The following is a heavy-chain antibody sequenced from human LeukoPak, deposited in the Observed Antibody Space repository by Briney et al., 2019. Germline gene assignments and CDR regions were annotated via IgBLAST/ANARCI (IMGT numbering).Heavy chain of an antibody. D-gene: IGHD6-19*01. Sequence: GGSLRLSCAASGFTFSSYSMNWVRQAPGKGLEWVSSISSSSSYIYYADSVKGRFTISRDNAKNSLYLQMNSLRAEDTAVYSCARVRQQWLIDAFDIWGQGTMVTVSS. J-gene: IGHJ3*02. CDR2: ISSSSSYI. CDR3: ARVRQQWLIDAFDI. V-gene: IGHV3-21*01. CDR1: GFTFSSYS.